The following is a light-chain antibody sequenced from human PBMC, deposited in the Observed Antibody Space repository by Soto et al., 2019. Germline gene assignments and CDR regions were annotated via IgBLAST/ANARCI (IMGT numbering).Light chain of an antibody. V-gene: IGLV2-14*01. Sequence: QSALTQPASVSGSPRQPVTLSCTGTGSDIGGYDFVSWSQQVHPGKAPTLLIYEVSFRPSGVSDRFSGSKSGNTASLSISGLEAEDEGDYYCTSYTPSRNWVFGGGTKVTVL. J-gene: IGLJ3*02. CDR1: GSDIGGYDF. CDR3: TSYTPSRNWV. CDR2: EVS.